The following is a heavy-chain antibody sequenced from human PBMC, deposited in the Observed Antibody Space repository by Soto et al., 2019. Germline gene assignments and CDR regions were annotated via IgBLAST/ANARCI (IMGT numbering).Heavy chain of an antibody. Sequence: GESLKISCKGSGYSFTSYWIGWVRQMPGKALEWMGLIYPGDSDTRYSPSFQGQVTISADKSISTAYLQWSSLKASDTAMNYCARHPRQQIVGGVRHYGMDVWRRRXTVTFCS. J-gene: IGHJ6*02. V-gene: IGHV5-51*01. CDR2: IYPGDSDT. CDR1: GYSFTSYW. D-gene: IGHD3-3*01. CDR3: ARHPRQQIVGGVRHYGMDV.